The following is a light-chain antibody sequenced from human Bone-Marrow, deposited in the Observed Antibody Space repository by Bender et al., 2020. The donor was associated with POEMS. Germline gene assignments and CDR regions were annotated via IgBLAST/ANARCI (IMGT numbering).Light chain of an antibody. CDR1: ISDVGSYNL. CDR3: SSYTSSTTLV. CDR2: DVT. V-gene: IGLV2-14*02. J-gene: IGLJ2*01. Sequence: QSALTQPASVSGSPGQSITISCTGTISDVGSYNLVSWYQQYPGKAPKTMIYDVTNRPSGVSNRFSGSKSGNTASLTISGLQAEDEADYYCSSYTSSTTLVFGGGTKLTVL.